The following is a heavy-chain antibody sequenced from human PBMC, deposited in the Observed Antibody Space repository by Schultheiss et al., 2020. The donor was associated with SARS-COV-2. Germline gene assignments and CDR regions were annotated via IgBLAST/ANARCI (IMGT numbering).Heavy chain of an antibody. V-gene: IGHV4-34*01. Sequence: SETLSLTCAVYGGSFSGYYWSWIRQPPGKGLEWIGSIYHSGSTYYNPSLKSRVTISVDTSKNQFSLKLSSVTAADTAVYYCARVSYPGGLDIWGQGTMVTVSS. J-gene: IGHJ3*02. D-gene: IGHD3-16*02. CDR1: GGSFSGYY. CDR2: IYHSGST. CDR3: ARVSYPGGLDI.